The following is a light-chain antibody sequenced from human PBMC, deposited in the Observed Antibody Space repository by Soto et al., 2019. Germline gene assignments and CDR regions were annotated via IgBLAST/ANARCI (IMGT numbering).Light chain of an antibody. CDR2: EVN. CDR3: SSYTSSSTLYV. J-gene: IGLJ1*01. CDR1: SSDIGAYDY. Sequence: QSALAQPASLSGSPGQSITISCTGTSSDIGAYDYVSWFQQHPGKAPKLMISEVNNRPSGVSNRFSGSKSGNTAYLTISGLQVEDEAEYYCSSYTSSSTLYVFRTGTTVTVL. V-gene: IGLV2-14*01.